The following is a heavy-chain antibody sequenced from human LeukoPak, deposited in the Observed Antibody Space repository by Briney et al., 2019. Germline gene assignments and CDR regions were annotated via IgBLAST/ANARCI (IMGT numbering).Heavy chain of an antibody. CDR3: ASVYRATLDY. V-gene: IGHV4-34*01. CDR1: GGSFSGYY. CDR2: INHSGST. J-gene: IGHJ4*02. Sequence: PSETLSLTCAVYGGSFSGYYWSWIRQPPGKGLEWIGEINHSGSTNYNPSLKSRVTISVDTSKNQFSLKLSSVTAADTAVYYCASVYRATLDYWGQGTLVTVSS. D-gene: IGHD5-12*01.